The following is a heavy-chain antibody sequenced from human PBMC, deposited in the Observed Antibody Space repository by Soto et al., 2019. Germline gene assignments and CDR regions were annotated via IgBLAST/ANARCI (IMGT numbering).Heavy chain of an antibody. Sequence: SAKVSCKASAGTFISYAISWVRQAPGQGLEWMGGIIPIFGTANYAQKFQGRVTITADESTSTAYMELSSLRSEDTAVYYCASRVHSSGWTNWFDPWGQGTLVTVSS. CDR3: ASRVHSSGWTNWFDP. D-gene: IGHD6-19*01. J-gene: IGHJ5*02. V-gene: IGHV1-69*13. CDR2: IIPIFGTA. CDR1: AGTFISYA.